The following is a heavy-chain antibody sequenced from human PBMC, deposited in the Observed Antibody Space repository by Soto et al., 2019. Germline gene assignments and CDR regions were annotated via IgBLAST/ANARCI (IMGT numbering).Heavy chain of an antibody. CDR1: GFTFSSYG. D-gene: IGHD5-18*01. V-gene: IGHV3-30*18. CDR2: ISYDGSNK. J-gene: IGHJ6*02. CDR3: AKAGVIQRGYGMDV. Sequence: QVQLVESGGGVVQPGRSLRLSCAASGFTFSSYGMHWVRQAPGKGLEWVAVISYDGSNKYYADSVKGRFTISRDNSKNTLYLQMNSLRAEDTAVYYCAKAGVIQRGYGMDVWGQGTTVTVSS.